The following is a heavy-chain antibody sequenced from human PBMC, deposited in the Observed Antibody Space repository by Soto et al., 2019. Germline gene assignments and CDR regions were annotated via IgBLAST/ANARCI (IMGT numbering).Heavy chain of an antibody. D-gene: IGHD2-8*02. CDR2: VYYRGTT. J-gene: IGHJ5*02. CDR1: GGSIRRRGYY. CDR3: AASGGPEGDWFDP. Sequence: SETLSLTCTVTGGSIRRRGYYWSWIRQRPGEGLEWIGFVYYRGTTDYNPSLRSRMTISADTSRNQFYLTVTSVTVADTAIYYCAASGGPEGDWFDPWGQGSVVTVSS. V-gene: IGHV4-31*03.